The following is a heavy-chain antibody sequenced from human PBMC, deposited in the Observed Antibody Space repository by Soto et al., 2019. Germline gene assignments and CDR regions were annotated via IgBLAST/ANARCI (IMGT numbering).Heavy chain of an antibody. CDR2: MNPGGGGT. Sequence: QVQVVQSGAEVKNPGASVKISCKASGYTFTDHYIHWVRQAPGQGLEWMGRMNPGGGGTLQAQNFQGRITMTGDTSTSTAYMELSSLRPEDTAIYYCSRGRQYYQYAMDVWGQGTTVTVSS. J-gene: IGHJ6*02. CDR3: SRGRQYYQYAMDV. CDR1: GYTFTDHY. V-gene: IGHV1-46*03.